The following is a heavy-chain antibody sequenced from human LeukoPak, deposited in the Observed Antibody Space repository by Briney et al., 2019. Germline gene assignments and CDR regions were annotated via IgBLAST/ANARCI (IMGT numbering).Heavy chain of an antibody. CDR2: IIPIFGTA. Sequence: GASVKVSCKASGGTFSSYAISWVRQAPGQGLEWMGGIIPIFGTANYAQKFQGRVTITADESTSTAYMELSSLRSEDTAVYYCARARDVAVPYYYYYMDVWGKGTTVTISS. D-gene: IGHD6-19*01. J-gene: IGHJ6*03. CDR1: GGTFSSYA. CDR3: ARARDVAVPYYYYYMDV. V-gene: IGHV1-69*13.